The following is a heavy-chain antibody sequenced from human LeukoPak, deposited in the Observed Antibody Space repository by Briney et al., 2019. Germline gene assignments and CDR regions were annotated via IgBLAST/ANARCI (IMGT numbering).Heavy chain of an antibody. CDR2: ISSGSTI. J-gene: IGHJ5*02. CDR3: ARSPSDYYGSGSYSGWFDP. CDR1: GFTFRDYY. V-gene: IGHV3-11*01. Sequence: KPGGSLRLSCAASGFTFRDYYMSWIRQTPGKGLEWVSYISSGSTIYYADSVKGRFTISRDNAKNSLYLQMNSLRAEDTAVYYCARSPSDYYGSGSYSGWFDPWGQGTLVTVSS. D-gene: IGHD3-10*01.